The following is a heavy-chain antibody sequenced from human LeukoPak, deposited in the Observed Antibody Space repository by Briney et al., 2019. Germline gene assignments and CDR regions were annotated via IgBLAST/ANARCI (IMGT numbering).Heavy chain of an antibody. J-gene: IGHJ4*02. CDR1: GFTFSSYW. CDR3: ARADLSYDSSGYTDY. V-gene: IGHV3-64*01. CDR2: ISSNGGST. Sequence: GGSLRLSCAASGFTFSSYWMSWVRQAPGKGLEYVSAISSNGGSTYYANSVKGRFTISRDNSKNTLYLQMGSLRAEDMAVYYCARADLSYDSSGYTDYWGQGTLVTVSS. D-gene: IGHD3-22*01.